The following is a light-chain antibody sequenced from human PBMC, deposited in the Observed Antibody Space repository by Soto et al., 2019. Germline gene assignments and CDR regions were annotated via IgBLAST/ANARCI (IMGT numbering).Light chain of an antibody. CDR1: SSDVGSSNL. CDR2: EVS. V-gene: IGLV2-23*02. CDR3: CSYAGSSTFFV. Sequence: QSALTQPASVSGSPGQSITISCTGTSSDVGSSNLVSWYQQHPGKAPKLMIYEVSKRPSGVSNRFSGSKSGNTASLTISGLQAEDEADYYCCSYAGSSTFFVFVTGTKVNVL. J-gene: IGLJ1*01.